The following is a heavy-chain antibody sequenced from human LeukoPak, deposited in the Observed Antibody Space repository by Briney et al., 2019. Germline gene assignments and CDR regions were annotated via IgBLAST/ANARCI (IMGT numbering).Heavy chain of an antibody. CDR2: ISRDGIS. CDR3: AKYSHSVRFYSGYIDY. J-gene: IGHJ4*02. D-gene: IGHD1-26*01. Sequence: GGSLRLSCAASGFSFSIFDMYSIRQSPGKGLECVSVISRDGISYYADSVKGRFTISRDNSKNTLYLQMNSLRAEDTAVYYCAKYSHSVRFYSGYIDYWGQGTLVTVSS. V-gene: IGHV3-66*01. CDR1: GFSFSIFD.